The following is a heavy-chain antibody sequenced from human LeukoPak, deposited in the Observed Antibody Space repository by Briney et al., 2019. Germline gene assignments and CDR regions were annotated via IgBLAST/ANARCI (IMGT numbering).Heavy chain of an antibody. Sequence: GGSLRLSCAASGFTFRSYWMSWVRQAPGKGLEWVTKINQDGSEKTYLGSVKGRFTISRDNAKNSVSLQMDSLRAEDTAVYRCARGHRVGMDVWGQGTTVTVSS. V-gene: IGHV3-7*03. CDR2: INQDGSEK. J-gene: IGHJ6*02. CDR1: GFTFRSYW. CDR3: ARGHRVGMDV. D-gene: IGHD3-10*01.